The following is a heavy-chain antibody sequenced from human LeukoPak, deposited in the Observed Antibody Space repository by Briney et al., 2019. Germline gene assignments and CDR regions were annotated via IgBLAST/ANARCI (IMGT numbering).Heavy chain of an antibody. CDR1: GYTFTGYY. Sequence: ASVKVSCKASGYTFTGYYMHWVRQAPGQGLEWMGWINPNSGGTNYAQKFQGRVTMTRDTSTSTVYMELSSLRSEDTAVYYCARPDWGNAFDIWGQGTMVTVSS. J-gene: IGHJ3*02. V-gene: IGHV1-2*02. CDR3: ARPDWGNAFDI. CDR2: INPNSGGT. D-gene: IGHD3/OR15-3a*01.